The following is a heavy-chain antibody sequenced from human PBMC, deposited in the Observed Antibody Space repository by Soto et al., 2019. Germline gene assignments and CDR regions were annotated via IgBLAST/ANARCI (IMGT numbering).Heavy chain of an antibody. CDR2: INAGIGDT. CDR1: GYTFTSCA. V-gene: IGHV1-3*03. D-gene: IGHD2-15*01. Sequence: ASVKVSCKASGYTFTSCAMHWVRQAPGQRLEWMGWINAGIGDTQYSQDFQGRVTITRDTSASTAYMELNSLRAEDTAVYYCARACSGGSCYAGWTSVKDWFDPWGQGTLVTVSS. CDR3: ARACSGGSCYAGWTSVKDWFDP. J-gene: IGHJ5*02.